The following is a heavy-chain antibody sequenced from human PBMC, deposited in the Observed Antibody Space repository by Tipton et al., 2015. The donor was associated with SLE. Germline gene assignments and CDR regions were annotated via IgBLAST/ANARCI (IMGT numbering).Heavy chain of an antibody. J-gene: IGHJ4*02. V-gene: IGHV4-39*07. Sequence: TLSLTCTVSGGSISSSSYYWGWIRQPPGKGLEWIASIYYSGNIYYNPSLTSRVTLSVDTSKSQFSLKLSSVTAADTAVYYCATSGSNDYWGQGTLVTVSS. CDR1: GGSISSSSYY. CDR2: IYYSGNI. D-gene: IGHD1-26*01. CDR3: ATSGSNDY.